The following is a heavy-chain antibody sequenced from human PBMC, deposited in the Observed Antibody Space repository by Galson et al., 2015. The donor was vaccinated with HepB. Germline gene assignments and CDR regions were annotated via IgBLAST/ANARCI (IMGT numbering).Heavy chain of an antibody. V-gene: IGHV4-31*03. J-gene: IGHJ5*02. CDR2: IYYSGST. D-gene: IGHD3-3*01. CDR3: ARSRRDYDFWSGYYGGEGGRNWFDP. Sequence: TLSLTCTVSGGSISSGGYYWSWIRQHPGKGLEWIGYIYYSGSTYYNPSLKSRVTISVDTSKNQFSLKLSSVTAADTAVYYCARSRRDYDFWSGYYGGEGGRNWFDPWGQGTLVTVSS. CDR1: GGSISSGGYY.